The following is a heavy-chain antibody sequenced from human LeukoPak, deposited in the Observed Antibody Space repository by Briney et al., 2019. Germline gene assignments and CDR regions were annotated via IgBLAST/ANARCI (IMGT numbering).Heavy chain of an antibody. CDR3: ARGRGRGNYVWGSYPSY. J-gene: IGHJ4*02. V-gene: IGHV1-8*01. Sequence: ASVKVSCKASGYTFASYDIKWVRQATGQGLEWMGWMNPNSGNTGYAQKFQGRVTMTRNTSISTAYMELSSLRSEDTAVYYCARGRGRGNYVWGSYPSYWGQGTLVTVSS. CDR2: MNPNSGNT. D-gene: IGHD3-16*02. CDR1: GYTFASYD.